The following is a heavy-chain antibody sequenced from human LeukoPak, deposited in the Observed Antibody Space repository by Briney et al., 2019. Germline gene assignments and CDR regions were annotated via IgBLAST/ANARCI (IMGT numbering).Heavy chain of an antibody. D-gene: IGHD2-21*01. Sequence: SETLSLTCTVSGGSISSYYWSWIRQPPGKGLEWIGYIYDSGSTNYNPSLKSRLTISVDTSKNQFFLNLSSVTAADTAVYYCAGYPILGAYCGGDCYFEYWGQGTLVTVSS. CDR3: AGYPILGAYCGGDCYFEY. CDR1: GGSISSYY. V-gene: IGHV4-59*01. J-gene: IGHJ4*02. CDR2: IYDSGST.